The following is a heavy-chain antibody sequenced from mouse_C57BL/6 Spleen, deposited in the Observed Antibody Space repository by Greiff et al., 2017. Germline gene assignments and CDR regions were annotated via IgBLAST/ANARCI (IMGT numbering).Heavy chain of an antibody. CDR1: GYTFTSYW. CDR3: ARETWEGAWFAY. J-gene: IGHJ3*01. D-gene: IGHD4-1*01. Sequence: VQLQQSGAELVKPGASVKMSCKASGYTFTSYWITWVKQRPGQGLEWIGDIYPGSGSTNYNEKFKSKATLTVDTSSSTAYMQLSSLTSEDSAVYYCARETWEGAWFAYWGQGTLVTVSA. CDR2: IYPGSGST. V-gene: IGHV1-55*01.